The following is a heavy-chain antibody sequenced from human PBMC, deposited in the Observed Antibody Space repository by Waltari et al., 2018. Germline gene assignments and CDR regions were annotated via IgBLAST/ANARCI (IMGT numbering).Heavy chain of an antibody. CDR2: INHGGST. V-gene: IGHV4-34*01. Sequence: QVQLQQWGAGLLKPSETLSLTCAVYGGSFSGYYWSWIRQPPGKGLEWIGEINHGGSTSYNPSHRSRDTISVDTSKTQFSLKLSSVTAADTAVYYCARAHDFWSGYYIPYAFDIWGQGTMVTV. J-gene: IGHJ3*02. CDR1: GGSFSGYY. CDR3: ARAHDFWSGYYIPYAFDI. D-gene: IGHD3-3*01.